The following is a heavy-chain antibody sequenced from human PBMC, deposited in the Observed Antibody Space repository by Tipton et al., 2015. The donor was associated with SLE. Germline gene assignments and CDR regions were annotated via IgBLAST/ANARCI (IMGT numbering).Heavy chain of an antibody. D-gene: IGHD2-21*01. CDR2: IYTSGTT. V-gene: IGHV4-4*07. Sequence: TLSLTCSVSGDSIRNYYWTWIRQPAGKGLEWIGRIYTSGTTNYNPSLKSRVTMTLDTSKNQLSLKLSSVTAADTAVYYCARDLGDRFDCWGQGTLVTVSS. CDR1: GDSIRNYY. CDR3: ARDLGDRFDC. J-gene: IGHJ4*02.